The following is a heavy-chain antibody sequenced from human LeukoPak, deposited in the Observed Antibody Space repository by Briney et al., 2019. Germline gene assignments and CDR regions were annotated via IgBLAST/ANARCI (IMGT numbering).Heavy chain of an antibody. Sequence: SEILSLTCTVSGGSISSYYWTWIRQPPGKGLEWIGFIYYSGRTNYNPSLKSRVTILVDTSKNQFSLRLSSVTAADTAVYYCARTGSYDTNGLDSWGQGTLVIVSS. CDR1: GGSISSYY. J-gene: IGHJ4*02. D-gene: IGHD2-8*01. V-gene: IGHV4-59*08. CDR2: IYYSGRT. CDR3: ARTGSYDTNGLDS.